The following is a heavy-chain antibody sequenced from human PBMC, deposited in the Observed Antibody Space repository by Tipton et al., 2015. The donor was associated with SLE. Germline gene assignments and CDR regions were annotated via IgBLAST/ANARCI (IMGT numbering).Heavy chain of an antibody. Sequence: TLSLTCTVSGGSISSYYWSWIRQPPGKGLEWIGYIYYSGITNYNPSLKSRVTISVDTSKNQFSLKLSSVTAADTAVYYCARLDYYDSRGNYVDYWGQGSLVTVSS. CDR2: IYYSGIT. CDR1: GGSISSYY. CDR3: ARLDYYDSRGNYVDY. J-gene: IGHJ4*02. V-gene: IGHV4-59*01. D-gene: IGHD3-22*01.